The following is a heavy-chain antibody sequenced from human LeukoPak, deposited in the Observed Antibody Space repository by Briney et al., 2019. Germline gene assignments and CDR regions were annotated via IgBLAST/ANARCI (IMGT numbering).Heavy chain of an antibody. J-gene: IGHJ4*02. Sequence: SETLSLTCAVYGGSLSGYYWSWIRQPPGKGLEWIGEINHSGSTNYNPSLKSRVTISVDTSKNQFSLKLSSVTAADTAVYYCASLTGDVPAAWGQGTLVTVSS. CDR1: GGSLSGYY. CDR3: ASLTGDVPAA. CDR2: INHSGST. D-gene: IGHD7-27*01. V-gene: IGHV4-34*01.